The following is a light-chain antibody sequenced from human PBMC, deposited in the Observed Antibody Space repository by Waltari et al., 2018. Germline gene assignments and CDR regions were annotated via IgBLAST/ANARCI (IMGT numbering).Light chain of an antibody. J-gene: IGKJ1*01. V-gene: IGKV3-20*01. CDR1: QSVSRA. CDR2: DAS. Sequence: EIVLTQSPGTLSLSPGERATPSCRASQSVSRALAWYQQKPGQAPRLLIYDASRRATGIPDRFSGSVSRTDFSLTITGLEPEDFAVYYCQHYVRLPATFGQGTKVEIK. CDR3: QHYVRLPAT.